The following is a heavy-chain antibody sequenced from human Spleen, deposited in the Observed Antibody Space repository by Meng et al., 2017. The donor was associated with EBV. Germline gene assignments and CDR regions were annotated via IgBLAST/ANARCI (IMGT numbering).Heavy chain of an antibody. CDR2: INHSGIT. CDR1: GGSFSDYY. V-gene: IGHV4-34*01. J-gene: IGHJ4*02. CDR3: ASNIKVPRY. Sequence: VQRQQWGACLLKPSETLSLTCAVYGGSFSDYYWTWIRQPPGMGLEWIGEINHSGITSYNPSLRSRVTISVDTSKNQFSLKLTSVTAADTAVYYCASNIKVPRYWGQGTLVTVSS. D-gene: IGHD2/OR15-2a*01.